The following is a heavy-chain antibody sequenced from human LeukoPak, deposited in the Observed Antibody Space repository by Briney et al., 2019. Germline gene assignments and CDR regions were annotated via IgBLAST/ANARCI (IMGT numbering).Heavy chain of an antibody. Sequence: PGGSLRLSCAASGFTFSSYSMNWVRQAPGKGLEWVSSISSSSSYIYYPDSVKGRFTISRDNAKNSLYLQMNSLRAEDTAVYYCAGEGDYAPRDYWGQGTLVTVSS. D-gene: IGHD4-17*01. CDR2: ISSSSSYI. V-gene: IGHV3-21*01. CDR1: GFTFSSYS. J-gene: IGHJ4*02. CDR3: AGEGDYAPRDY.